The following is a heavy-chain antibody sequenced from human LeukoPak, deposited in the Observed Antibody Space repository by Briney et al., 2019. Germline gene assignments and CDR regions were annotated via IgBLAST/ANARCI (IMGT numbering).Heavy chain of an antibody. J-gene: IGHJ4*02. V-gene: IGHV3-23*01. CDR3: AKEGAVKLRLPNDY. CDR1: GFTFRSYA. D-gene: IGHD2-21*02. Sequence: GGSLRLSCAASGFTFRSYAMGWVRQAPGKGLEWVSAISGSGGSTYYADSVKGRFTISRDNSKNTLYLQMNSLRAEDTAVYYCAKEGAVKLRLPNDYWGQGTLVTVSS. CDR2: ISGSGGST.